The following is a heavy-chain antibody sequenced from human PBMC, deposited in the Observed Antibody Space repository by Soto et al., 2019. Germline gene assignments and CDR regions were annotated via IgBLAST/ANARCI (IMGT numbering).Heavy chain of an antibody. CDR1: GFTFSSYA. V-gene: IGHV3-23*01. J-gene: IGHJ4*02. D-gene: IGHD2-15*01. CDR3: ARLEADIVVVVAATPHYFDY. Sequence: GGSLRLSCAASGFTFSSYAMSWVRQAPGKGLEWVSAISGSGGSTYYADSVKGRFTISRDNSKNTLYLQMNSLRAEDTAVYYCARLEADIVVVVAATPHYFDYWGQGTLVTVSS. CDR2: ISGSGGST.